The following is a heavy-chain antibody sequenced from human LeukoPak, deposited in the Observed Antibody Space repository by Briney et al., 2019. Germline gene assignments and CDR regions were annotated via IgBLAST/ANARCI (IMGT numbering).Heavy chain of an antibody. V-gene: IGHV1-3*01. CDR3: ARDKGDTMVRGGLKYYYGMDV. D-gene: IGHD3-10*01. CDR1: GYTFTSYA. CDR2: INAGNGNT. J-gene: IGHJ6*02. Sequence: GASVKVSCKASGYTFTSYAMHWVRQAPGQRLEWMGWINAGNGNTKYSQKFQGRVTITRDTSTSTVYMELSSLRSEDTAVYYCARDKGDTMVRGGLKYYYGMDVWGQGTTVTVSS.